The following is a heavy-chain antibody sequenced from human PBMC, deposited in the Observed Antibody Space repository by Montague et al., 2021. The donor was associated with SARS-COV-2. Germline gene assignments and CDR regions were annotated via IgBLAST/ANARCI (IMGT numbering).Heavy chain of an antibody. CDR2: IHHGGST. J-gene: IGHJ6*03. CDR1: GGSFSTYS. Sequence: SETLSLTCAVHGGSFSTYSWNWIRQPPGKGLEWIGEIHHGGSTNYNSSLKSRVTISADTSKNQFSLQLTSVAAADTAVYYCARLGDGVVPAPMLGVESYYTNCYVDVWGKGTMVTVSS. D-gene: IGHD2-2*01. CDR3: ARLGDGVVPAPMLGVESYYTNCYVDV. V-gene: IGHV4-34*01.